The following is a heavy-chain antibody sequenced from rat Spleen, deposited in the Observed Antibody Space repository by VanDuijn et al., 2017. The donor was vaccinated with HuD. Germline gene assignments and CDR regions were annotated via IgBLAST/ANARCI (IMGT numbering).Heavy chain of an antibody. J-gene: IGHJ2*01. CDR1: GFTFSNYD. CDR3: ATEPGYNSYFDY. V-gene: IGHV5-20*01. D-gene: IGHD1-4*01. CDR2: FSYDGGST. Sequence: EVQLVESGGGLVQPGRSLKLSCAASGFTFSNYDMAWVRQAPTKGLEWVASFSYDGGSTYYRDSVKGRFTISRDNAKSSLYLQMDSLRSEDTATYYCATEPGYNSYFDYWGQGVMVTVSS.